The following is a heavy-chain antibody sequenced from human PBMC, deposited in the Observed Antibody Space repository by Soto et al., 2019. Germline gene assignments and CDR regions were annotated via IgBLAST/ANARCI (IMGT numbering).Heavy chain of an antibody. CDR1: GFSLTTSGVG. CDR2: IYWDDDK. Sequence: QITLKESGPTLVKPTQTLTLTCTFSGFSLTTSGVGVGWVRQPPGKALEWLGLIYWDDDKRYSPSLKSRLTITTDTSKNQVVLTMTNMDPVDTATYYCAYSNSFYDTYGDFFDYWGQGTLVTVSS. J-gene: IGHJ4*02. D-gene: IGHD3-22*01. CDR3: AYSNSFYDTYGDFFDY. V-gene: IGHV2-5*02.